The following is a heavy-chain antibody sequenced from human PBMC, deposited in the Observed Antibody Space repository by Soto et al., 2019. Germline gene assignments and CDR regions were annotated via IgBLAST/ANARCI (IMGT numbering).Heavy chain of an antibody. V-gene: IGHV4-59*08. J-gene: IGHJ4*02. D-gene: IGHD3-22*01. CDR3: ARHRQPDYYDSSGYLYYFDY. Sequence: SETLSLTCTVSGGSINNYYWSWIRQPPGRGLEWIGYIYYSGSTNYNPSLKSRVTISVDTSKNQFSLKLSSVTAADTAVYYCARHRQPDYYDSSGYLYYFDYWGQGTLVTVSS. CDR1: GGSINNYY. CDR2: IYYSGST.